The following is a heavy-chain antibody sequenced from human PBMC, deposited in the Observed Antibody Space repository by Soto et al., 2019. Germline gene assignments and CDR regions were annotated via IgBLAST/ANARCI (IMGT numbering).Heavy chain of an antibody. CDR1: GFTFSSYT. CDR3: ARKRSPLTTSLWYFDL. V-gene: IGHV3-21*01. CDR2: ISSSSDYI. D-gene: IGHD4-17*01. Sequence: EVQLVESGGGPVKPGGSLRLSCAASGFTFSSYTMNWVRQAPGKGLEWVSSISSSSDYIYYADSVKGRFTISRDNAKNSLYLQMNRLRVDDTAVYHCARKRSPLTTSLWYFDLWGRGTLVTVSS. J-gene: IGHJ2*01.